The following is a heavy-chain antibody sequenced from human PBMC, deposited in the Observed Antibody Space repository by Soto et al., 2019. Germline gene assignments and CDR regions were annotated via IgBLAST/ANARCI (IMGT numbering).Heavy chain of an antibody. V-gene: IGHV1-69*02. CDR1: GGTFSIYT. J-gene: IGHJ4*02. Sequence: ASVKVSCKASGGTFSIYTIIWVRQAPGQGLEWMGRIIPILGIANYAQKFQGRVTITADKSTSTAYMELSSLRSEDTAVYYCARKGGYELDYWGQGTLVTVSS. CDR3: ARKGGYELDY. D-gene: IGHD5-12*01. CDR2: IIPILGIA.